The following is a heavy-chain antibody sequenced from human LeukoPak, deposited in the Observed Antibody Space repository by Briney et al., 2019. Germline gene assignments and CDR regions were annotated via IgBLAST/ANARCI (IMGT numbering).Heavy chain of an antibody. Sequence: GGSLRLSCAASGFTFSSYWMHWVRQAPGKGLVWVSSISSSSSYIYYADSVKGRFTISRDNAKNSLYLQMNSLRADDTAVYYCARDLVVPAAIPADYWGQGTLVTVSS. CDR3: ARDLVVPAAIPADY. D-gene: IGHD2-2*02. V-gene: IGHV3-21*01. J-gene: IGHJ4*02. CDR1: GFTFSSYW. CDR2: ISSSSSYI.